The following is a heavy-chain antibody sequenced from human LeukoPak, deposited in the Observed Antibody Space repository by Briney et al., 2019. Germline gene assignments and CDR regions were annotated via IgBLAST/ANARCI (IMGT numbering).Heavy chain of an antibody. J-gene: IGHJ6*02. V-gene: IGHV3-23*01. D-gene: IGHD5-12*01. CDR3: ARVGYGYYYYGMDV. CDR2: ISGSGGST. CDR1: GFTFSSYA. Sequence: PGGSLRLSCAASGFTFSSYAMSWVRQAPGKGLEWVSAISGSGGSTYYADSVKGRFTISRDNAKNTLYLQMNSLRAEDTAVYYCARVGYGYYYYGMDVWGQGTTVTVSS.